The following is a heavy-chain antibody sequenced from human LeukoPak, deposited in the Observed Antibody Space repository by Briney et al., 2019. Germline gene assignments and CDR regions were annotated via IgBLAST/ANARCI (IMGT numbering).Heavy chain of an antibody. D-gene: IGHD3-10*01. Sequence: GGSLRLSCAASGLTFSSYAMTWVRQTPGKGLEWVAAISGSGGTTYYADFAKGRFSISRDNSENTLYLQMYSLRAEDTAVYYCAKTGGPWDWGQGTLVIVSS. V-gene: IGHV3-23*01. CDR2: ISGSGGTT. J-gene: IGHJ4*02. CDR1: GLTFSSYA. CDR3: AKTGGPWD.